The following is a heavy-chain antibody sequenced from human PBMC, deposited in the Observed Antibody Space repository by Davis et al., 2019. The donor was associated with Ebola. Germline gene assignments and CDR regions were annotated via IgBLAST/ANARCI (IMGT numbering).Heavy chain of an antibody. D-gene: IGHD3-22*01. CDR3: ARTTFYYDSSGFYHREGYYFDY. Sequence: MPSETLSLTCAVYGGSFSGYYWSWIRQPPGKGLEWIAYIGDSGSTNYNPSLKGRVAISIDRSKNQFSLKLNSVTAADTAMYYCARTTFYYDSSGFYHREGYYFDYWGQGTLVTVSS. V-gene: IGHV4-59*01. CDR2: IGDSGST. J-gene: IGHJ4*02. CDR1: GGSFSGYY.